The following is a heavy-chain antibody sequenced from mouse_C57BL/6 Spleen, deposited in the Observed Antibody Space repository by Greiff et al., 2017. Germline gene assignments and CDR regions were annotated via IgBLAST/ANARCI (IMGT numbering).Heavy chain of an antibody. CDR2: FYPGSGSI. Sequence: QVQLQQSGAELVKPGASVKLSCKASGYTFTEYTIHWVKQRSGQGLEWIGWFYPGSGSIKYNEKFKDKATLTADKSSSTVYMELSRVSSEDSAVYFCARHEGHYYCSSYYAMDCWGQGTTVTVDS. CDR1: GYTFTEYT. J-gene: IGHJ4*01. D-gene: IGHD1-1*01. V-gene: IGHV1-62-2*01. CDR3: ARHEGHYYCSSYYAMDC.